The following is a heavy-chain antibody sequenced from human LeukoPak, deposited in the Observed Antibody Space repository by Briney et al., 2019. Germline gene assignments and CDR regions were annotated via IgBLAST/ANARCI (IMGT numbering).Heavy chain of an antibody. J-gene: IGHJ4*02. V-gene: IGHV3-9*01. CDR3: AKGGIAAAQPIDY. Sequence: GGSLRLSCAASGFTFSSYAMPWVRQAPGKGLEWVSGISWNSGSIGYADSVKGRFTISRDNAKNSLYLQMNSLRAEDTALYYCAKGGIAAAQPIDYWGQGTLVTVSS. D-gene: IGHD6-13*01. CDR2: ISWNSGSI. CDR1: GFTFSSYA.